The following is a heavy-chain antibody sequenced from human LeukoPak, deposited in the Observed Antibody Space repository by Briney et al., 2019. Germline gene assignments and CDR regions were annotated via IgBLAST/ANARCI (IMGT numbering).Heavy chain of an antibody. CDR2: IYYSGST. CDR1: GGSVSSYY. Sequence: SETLSLICTVSGGSVSSYYWSWIRQPPGKGLEWIGYIYYSGSTNYNPSLKSRVTISVDTSKNQFSLKLSSVTAADTAVYYCAREPTAMGNFDYWGQGTLVTVSS. V-gene: IGHV4-59*02. CDR3: AREPTAMGNFDY. D-gene: IGHD5-18*01. J-gene: IGHJ4*02.